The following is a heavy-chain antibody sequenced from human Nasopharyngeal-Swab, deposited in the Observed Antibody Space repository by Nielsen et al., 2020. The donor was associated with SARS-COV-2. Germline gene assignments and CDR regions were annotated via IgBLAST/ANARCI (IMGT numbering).Heavy chain of an antibody. CDR1: GYTFTGYY. V-gene: IGHV3-30-3*01. CDR2: ISYDGSNK. CDR3: ASALVWFGEIWFDP. J-gene: IGHJ5*02. D-gene: IGHD3-10*01. Sequence: SCKASGYTFTGYYMHWVRQAPGKGLEWVAVISYDGSNKYYADYVKGRFTITRDNSKNTRYLQMNSLRAEDTAVYYCASALVWFGEIWFDPWGQGTLVTVSS.